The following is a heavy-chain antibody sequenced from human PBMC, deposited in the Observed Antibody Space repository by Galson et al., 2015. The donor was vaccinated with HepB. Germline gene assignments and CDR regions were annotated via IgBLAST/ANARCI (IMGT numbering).Heavy chain of an antibody. V-gene: IGHV3-43*01. CDR3: AKEKNRQWLS. CDR2: ITWDGGST. J-gene: IGHJ5*02. CDR1: GFTFDDFT. Sequence: LRLSFAASGFTFDDFTMHWVRQAPGKGLEWVSLITWDGGSTFYADSVKGRFTISRDNSKNSLYLQMNSLRTEDTALYYCAKEKNRQWLSWGQGTLVTVSS. D-gene: IGHD6-19*01.